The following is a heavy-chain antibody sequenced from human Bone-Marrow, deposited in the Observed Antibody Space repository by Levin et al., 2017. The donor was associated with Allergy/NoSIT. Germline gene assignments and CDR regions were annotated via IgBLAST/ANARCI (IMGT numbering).Heavy chain of an antibody. CDR2: IRSKAYGGTT. D-gene: IGHD6-6*01. J-gene: IGHJ6*02. CDR3: IIEYSSSSKLRSTYYGMDV. V-gene: IGHV3-49*03. Sequence: GGSLRLSCTASGFTFGDYAMSWFRQAPGKGLERVGFIRSKAYGGTTEYAASVKGRFTISRDDSKSIAYLQMNSLKTEDTAVYYCIIEYSSSSKLRSTYYGMDVWGQGTTVTVSS. CDR1: GFTFGDYA.